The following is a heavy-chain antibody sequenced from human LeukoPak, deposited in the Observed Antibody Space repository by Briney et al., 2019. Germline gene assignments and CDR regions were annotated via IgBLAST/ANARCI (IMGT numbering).Heavy chain of an antibody. CDR2: IKSDGSST. V-gene: IGHV3-74*01. CDR3: ARAYSTHFDY. J-gene: IGHJ4*02. CDR1: GFTFSRYW. D-gene: IGHD4-11*01. Sequence: GGSLRLSCAASGFTFSRYWMHWVRQAPGKGLVCVSRIKSDGSSTSDADSVKGRFTISRDDAKNTLYLQMNSLRAEDTAVYYCARAYSTHFDYWGQGALVTVSS.